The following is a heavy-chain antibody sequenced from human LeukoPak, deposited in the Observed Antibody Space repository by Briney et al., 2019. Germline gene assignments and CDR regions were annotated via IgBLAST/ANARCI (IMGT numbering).Heavy chain of an antibody. CDR1: GGSFTFTSHA. J-gene: IGHJ3*01. Sequence: GASVKVSCKASGGSFTFTSHAITWVRQAPGQGLEWMAGIIPIYGSPSYAQRFQGRVTITSDESARTVYMGLSSLRSEDTAVYYCAGFFYDNSHDAFDLWGQGTMVTVSS. V-gene: IGHV1-69*01. CDR2: IIPIYGSP. CDR3: AGFFYDNSHDAFDL. D-gene: IGHD3-22*01.